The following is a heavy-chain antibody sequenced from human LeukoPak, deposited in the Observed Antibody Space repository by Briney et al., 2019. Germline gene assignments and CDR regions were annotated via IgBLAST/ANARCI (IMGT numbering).Heavy chain of an antibody. CDR3: ARGEALIVPAAIISWFDP. V-gene: IGHV1-24*01. D-gene: IGHD2-2*02. CDR2: FDPEDGET. CDR1: GYTLIEIS. J-gene: IGHJ5*02. Sequence: ASVKVSCKVSGYTLIEISIHWVRQAPGKGLEWMGGFDPEDGETVYAQKFQGRVTMTEDTSTDTAYMELSSLRSEDTAVYYCARGEALIVPAAIISWFDPWGQGTLVTVSS.